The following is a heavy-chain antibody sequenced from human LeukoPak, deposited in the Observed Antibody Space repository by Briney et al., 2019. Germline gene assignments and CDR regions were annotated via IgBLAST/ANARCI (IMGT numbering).Heavy chain of an antibody. CDR1: GCTFISYY. Sequence: ASVQVSCKASGCTFISYYMHWVRQPPRQGLEGMEIINPSGGSTSYAHKFQGRVTMTRDTSTSTVHMELSSLRSEDTALYYCARGVIVVVPAANNWFDPWGQGTLVTVSS. CDR3: ARGVIVVVPAANNWFDP. V-gene: IGHV1-46*01. D-gene: IGHD2-2*01. CDR2: INPSGGST. J-gene: IGHJ5*02.